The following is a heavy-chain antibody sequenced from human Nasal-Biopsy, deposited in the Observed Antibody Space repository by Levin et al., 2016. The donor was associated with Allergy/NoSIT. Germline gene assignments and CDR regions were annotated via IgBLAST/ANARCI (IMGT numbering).Heavy chain of an antibody. J-gene: IGHJ4*02. CDR2: ISVSGSTT. V-gene: IGHV3-48*04. CDR3: ARGSGWYRLLDY. Sequence: GGSLRLSCEASELSFNIYSMNWVRQAPGKGLEWVSYISVSGSTTSYADSVKGRFTISRDNAKNSLYLQMNSLRAEDTAVYFCARGSGWYRLLDYWGQGTLVTVSS. D-gene: IGHD6-19*01. CDR1: ELSFNIYS.